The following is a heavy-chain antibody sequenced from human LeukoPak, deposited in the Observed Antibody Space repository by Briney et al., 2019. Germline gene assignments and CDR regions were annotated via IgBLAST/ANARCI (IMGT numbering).Heavy chain of an antibody. J-gene: IGHJ4*02. CDR3: ASASGVGAYYFDY. V-gene: IGHV3-30*04. CDR1: GFTFSSYT. D-gene: IGHD1-26*01. CDR2: ISYDGSNK. Sequence: PGGSLRLSCAASGFTFSSYTMHWVRQAPGKGLEWVAVISYDGSNKYYADSVKGRFTISRDNAKNSLYLQMNSLRAEDTAVYYCASASGVGAYYFDYWGQGTLVTVSS.